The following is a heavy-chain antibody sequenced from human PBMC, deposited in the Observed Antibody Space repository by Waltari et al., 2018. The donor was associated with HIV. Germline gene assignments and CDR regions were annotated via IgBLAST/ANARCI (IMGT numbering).Heavy chain of an antibody. V-gene: IGHV3-23*01. CDR1: GFTFRRYA. CDR3: AKEGIAGRPSVPDY. D-gene: IGHD6-6*01. Sequence: EVQLLESGGGLVQTGGSLRLSCAASGFTFRRYAMSWVRQAPGKGLECVSVISGSGGSTYYADFVKGRFTISRDNSKNTLYLQMNSLRAEDTAVYYCAKEGIAGRPSVPDYWGQGTLVTVSS. J-gene: IGHJ4*02. CDR2: ISGSGGST.